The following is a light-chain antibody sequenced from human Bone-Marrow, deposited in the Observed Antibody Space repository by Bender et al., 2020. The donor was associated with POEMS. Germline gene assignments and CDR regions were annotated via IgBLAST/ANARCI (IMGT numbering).Light chain of an antibody. V-gene: IGLV1-40*01. CDR2: GNT. CDR3: QSYDSSLSVWV. CDR1: SFNIGAGYD. Sequence: QSVLTQPPSVSGAPGQRVTISCTGSSFNIGAGYDVHWYQQVPGTAPKLLIHGNTNRPSGVPDRFSGSKSGTSASLAITGLQAEDEANYYCQSYDSSLSVWVFGGGTRLTVL. J-gene: IGLJ3*02.